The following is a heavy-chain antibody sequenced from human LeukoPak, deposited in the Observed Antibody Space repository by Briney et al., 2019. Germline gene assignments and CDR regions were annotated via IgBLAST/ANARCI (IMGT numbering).Heavy chain of an antibody. J-gene: IGHJ3*02. V-gene: IGHV3-66*02. CDR2: IYSGRST. D-gene: IGHD6-13*01. CDR1: GFTVSSNY. CDR3: ARDLSVGSSWASDAFDI. Sequence: GGSLRLSCAASGFTVSSNYMSWVRQAPGKGLEWVSVIYSGRSTYYADSVKDRFTISRDNSENTLYLQMNSLRAEDTAVYYCARDLSVGSSWASDAFDIWGQGTMVTVSS.